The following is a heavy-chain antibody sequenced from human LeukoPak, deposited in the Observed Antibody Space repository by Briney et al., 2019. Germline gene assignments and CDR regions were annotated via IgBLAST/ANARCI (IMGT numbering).Heavy chain of an antibody. V-gene: IGHV3-23*01. CDR3: AKFTYGSGSYFDY. J-gene: IGHJ4*02. CDR2: ISGSGSST. D-gene: IGHD3-10*01. Sequence: GGSLRLSCAASGFTFNSYAMSWVRQAPGKGLEWVSAISGSGSSTYYADSVKGRFTISRDNSKNTLYLQMNSLRAEDTAVYYCAKFTYGSGSYFDYWGQGTLVTVSS. CDR1: GFTFNSYA.